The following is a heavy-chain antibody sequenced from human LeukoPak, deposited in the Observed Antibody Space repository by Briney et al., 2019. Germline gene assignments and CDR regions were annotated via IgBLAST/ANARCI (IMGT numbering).Heavy chain of an antibody. CDR2: IKSDGSST. Sequence: GGSLRLSCAASRFTLSSNWMHWVRQAPGKGLEWVSRIKSDGSSTSYADSVKGRFTISRDNAKNTLYLQMNSLRADDTSVYYCARVMYTSGWYPPDQWGQGILVTVSS. D-gene: IGHD6-19*01. V-gene: IGHV3-74*01. CDR3: ARVMYTSGWYPPDQ. CDR1: RFTLSSNW. J-gene: IGHJ4*02.